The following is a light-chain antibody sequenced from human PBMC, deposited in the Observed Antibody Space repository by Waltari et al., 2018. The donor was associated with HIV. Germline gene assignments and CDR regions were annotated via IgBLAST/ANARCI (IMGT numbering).Light chain of an antibody. V-gene: IGKV3-20*01. CDR1: QSISSSY. CDR2: GTS. Sequence: EIVLTQSPGKISLSPGESVTLSCRASQSISSSYLAWYQQKPGQAPRLFIYGTSSRATGIPDRFSGSGSGTDFTLTISRLEPEDCAVYYCQQYGDSLTFGPGTKVDI. J-gene: IGKJ3*01. CDR3: QQYGDSLT.